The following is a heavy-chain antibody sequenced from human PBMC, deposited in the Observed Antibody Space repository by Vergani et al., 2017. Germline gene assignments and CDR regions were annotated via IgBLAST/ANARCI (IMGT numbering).Heavy chain of an antibody. CDR3: AKSNGAVAGTVAWFDP. J-gene: IGHJ5*02. CDR2: LSASDRRT. V-gene: IGHV3-23*01. D-gene: IGHD6-19*01. CDR1: GFTFIMHA. Sequence: EVQLLESGGDLVQPGGSLRLSCAASGFTFIMHAMSWVRQAPGKGLEWVSTLSASDRRTHYADSVKGRFTISRDNSKNTLFLHMNSLRPEDTAVYYCAKSNGAVAGTVAWFDPWGQGTLVTVSS.